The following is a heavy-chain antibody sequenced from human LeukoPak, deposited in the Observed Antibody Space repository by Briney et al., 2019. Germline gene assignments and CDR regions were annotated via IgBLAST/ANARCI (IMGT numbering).Heavy chain of an antibody. CDR1: GGTFSSYA. V-gene: IGHV1-69*01. CDR3: ARSPKMRWCMLFDYYYYGMDV. J-gene: IGHJ6*02. Sequence: GASVKVSFKASGGTFSSYAISWVRQAPGQGLEWMGGIIPIFGTANYAQKFQGRVTITADESTSTAYMELSSLRSEDTAVYYCARSPKMRWCMLFDYYYYGMDVWGQGTTVTVSS. D-gene: IGHD2-8*02. CDR2: IIPIFGTA.